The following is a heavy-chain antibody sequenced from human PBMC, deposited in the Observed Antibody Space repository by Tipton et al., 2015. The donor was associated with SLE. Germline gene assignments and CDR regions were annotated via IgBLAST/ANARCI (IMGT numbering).Heavy chain of an antibody. CDR3: ARGVSGYFNYCYMDV. V-gene: IGHV4-59*08. Sequence: TLSLTCTVSGGSMTGYYWNWIRQSPGKGLEWIGYIYYAGSINYNPSLMGRVTISVDTSRNQFSLRLSSVTAADTAVYYCARGVSGYFNYCYMDVWGKGTTVTISS. CDR2: IYYAGSI. CDR1: GGSMTGYY. J-gene: IGHJ6*03. D-gene: IGHD3-16*01.